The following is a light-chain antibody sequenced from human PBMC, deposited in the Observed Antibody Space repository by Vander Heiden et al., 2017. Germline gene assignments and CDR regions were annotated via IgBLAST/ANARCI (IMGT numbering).Light chain of an antibody. CDR1: QSLLHSNGYNY. J-gene: IGKJ2*01. CDR2: LGS. CDR3: RQALQTPRT. Sequence: MVTTQSPLSLPVTPGEPASISCRSSQSLLHSNGYNYLDWYLQKPGQSPQLLIYLGSNRASGVPDRFSGSGSGTDFTLKISRVEAEDVGVYYCRQALQTPRTFGQGTKLEIK. V-gene: IGKV2-28*01.